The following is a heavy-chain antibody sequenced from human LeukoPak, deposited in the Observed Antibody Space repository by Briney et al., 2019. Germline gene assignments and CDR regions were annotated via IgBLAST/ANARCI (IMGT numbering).Heavy chain of an antibody. Sequence: GGSLRLSCAASGLSLSSNNMHWVRQTPGGGLEWLSYISAGSGTVFSADSVKGRFSISRDNARESLFLQMSSLRVEDTGVYYCTRDLGLRRMIWGRGTLVIASS. J-gene: IGHJ2*01. CDR1: GLSLSSNN. CDR2: ISAGSGTV. CDR3: TRDLGLRRMI. V-gene: IGHV3-48*04.